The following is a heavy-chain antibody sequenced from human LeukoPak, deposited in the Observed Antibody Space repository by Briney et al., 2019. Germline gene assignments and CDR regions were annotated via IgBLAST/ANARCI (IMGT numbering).Heavy chain of an antibody. CDR1: GFNVSTNY. J-gene: IGHJ4*02. Sequence: PGGSLRLSCAGSGFNVSTNYMSWVRQAPGRGLEYVSAIDVNGVSTYYADSVKGRFTISRDNSKNTLYLQMSGLRAEDTAVYYCVKGGRVYYGSGTYYFFDLWGQGTLVTVSS. V-gene: IGHV3-64D*06. D-gene: IGHD3-10*01. CDR2: IDVNGVST. CDR3: VKGGRVYYGSGTYYFFDL.